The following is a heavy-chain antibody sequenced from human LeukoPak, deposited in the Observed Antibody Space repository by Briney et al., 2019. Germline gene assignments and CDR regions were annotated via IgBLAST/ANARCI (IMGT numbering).Heavy chain of an antibody. D-gene: IGHD5-12*01. CDR3: ARELYSGYGRFDY. V-gene: IGHV3-48*01. CDR1: GFTFSSYS. Sequence: GGSLRLSCAASGFTFSSYSMNWVRQAPGKGLEWVSYISSSSSTIYYADSVKGRFTISRDNAKNSLYLQMNSLRAEDTAVYYCARELYSGYGRFDYWGQGTLVTVSS. J-gene: IGHJ4*02. CDR2: ISSSSSTI.